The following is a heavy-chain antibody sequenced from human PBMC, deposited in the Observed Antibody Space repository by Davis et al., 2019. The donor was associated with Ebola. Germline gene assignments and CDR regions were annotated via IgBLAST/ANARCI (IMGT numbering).Heavy chain of an antibody. J-gene: IGHJ4*02. CDR1: AGSFSSHP. Sequence: SVKVSCKTSAGSFSSHPISWVRQAPRQGLEWMGGIIPIFDTPHYAQKFQGRITITADASTSTAYMELSSLRSEDTATYCCARDFDGGNYYFDYWGPGTPVTVSS. V-gene: IGHV1-69*13. CDR2: IIPIFDTP. CDR3: ARDFDGGNYYFDY. D-gene: IGHD3-9*01.